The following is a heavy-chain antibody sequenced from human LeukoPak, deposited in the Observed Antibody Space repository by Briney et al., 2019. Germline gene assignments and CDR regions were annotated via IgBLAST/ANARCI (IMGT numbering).Heavy chain of an antibody. CDR3: ARHLDYYDSSGYYSPYFDY. CDR1: GGSISSYY. V-gene: IGHV4-59*05. Sequence: PSETLSLTCTVSGGSISSYYWSWIRQPPGKGLEWIGSIYYSGSTYYNPSLKSRVTISVDTSKNQFSLKLSSVTAADTAVYYCARHLDYYDSSGYYSPYFDYWGQGTLVTVSS. CDR2: IYYSGST. D-gene: IGHD3-22*01. J-gene: IGHJ4*02.